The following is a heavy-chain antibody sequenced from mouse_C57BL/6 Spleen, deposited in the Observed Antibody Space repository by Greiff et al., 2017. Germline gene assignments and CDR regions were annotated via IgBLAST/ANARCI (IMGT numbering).Heavy chain of an antibody. V-gene: IGHV1-15*01. CDR2: IDPETGGT. CDR3: TRAPVRDYFDY. CDR1: GYTFTDYE. Sequence: QVHVKQSGAELVRPGASVTLSCKASGYTFTDYEMHWVKQTPVHGLEWIGAIDPETGGTAYNQKFKGKAILTADKSSSTAYMELRSLTSEDSAVYYCTRAPVRDYFDYWGQGTTLTVSS. D-gene: IGHD3-3*01. J-gene: IGHJ2*01.